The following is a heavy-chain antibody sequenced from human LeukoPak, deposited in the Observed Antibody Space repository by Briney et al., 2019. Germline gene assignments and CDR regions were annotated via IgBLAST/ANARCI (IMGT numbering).Heavy chain of an antibody. CDR3: AKSAKPTIAAAGQYFQH. CDR2: ISGSGGST. J-gene: IGHJ1*01. V-gene: IGHV3-23*01. Sequence: GGSLRLSCAASGFTFSSYAMSWVRQAPGKGLEWVSGISGSGGSTYYADSVKGRFTISRDNSKDTLYLQMNSLRAEDTAVYYCAKSAKPTIAAAGQYFQHWGQGTLVTVSS. D-gene: IGHD6-13*01. CDR1: GFTFSSYA.